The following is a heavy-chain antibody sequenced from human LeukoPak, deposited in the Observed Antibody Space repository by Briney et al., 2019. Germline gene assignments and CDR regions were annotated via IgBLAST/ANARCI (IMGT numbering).Heavy chain of an antibody. Sequence: SETLSLTCTVSGGSISSYYWSWIRQPPGKGLEWIGYIYYSGSTNYNPSLKSRVTISVDTSKNQFSLKLSSVTAADTAVYYCARGRQQLDAEYFQHWGQGTLVTVSS. J-gene: IGHJ1*01. CDR3: ARGRQQLDAEYFQH. V-gene: IGHV4-59*08. CDR1: GGSISSYY. CDR2: IYYSGST. D-gene: IGHD6-13*01.